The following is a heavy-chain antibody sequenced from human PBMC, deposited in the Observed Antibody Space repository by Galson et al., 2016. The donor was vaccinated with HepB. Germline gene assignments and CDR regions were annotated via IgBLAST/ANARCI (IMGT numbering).Heavy chain of an antibody. D-gene: IGHD4-17*01. V-gene: IGHV1-18*01. CDR2: ISGYNGDT. J-gene: IGHJ4*02. Sequence: SVKVSCKASGYTFNRYGVNWVRQGPGQRLEWMGWISGYNGDTNYAQKFQDRVTLTTDKSTKTAYMELRSLRSDDTAVYYCAGEELGYGTFDFGDYKGSDFWGQGTLVTVSS. CDR1: GYTFNRYG. CDR3: AGEELGYGTFDFGDYKGSDF.